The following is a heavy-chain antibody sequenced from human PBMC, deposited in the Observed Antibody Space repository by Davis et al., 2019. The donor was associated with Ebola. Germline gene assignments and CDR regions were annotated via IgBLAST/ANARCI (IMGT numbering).Heavy chain of an antibody. CDR1: GFTFSSYG. D-gene: IGHD6-19*01. CDR3: AKETEQWLVQVGYYFDY. J-gene: IGHJ4*02. CDR2: ISYDGSNK. V-gene: IGHV3-30*18. Sequence: PGGSLRLSCAASGFTFSSYGMHWVRQAPGKGLEWVAVISYDGSNKYYADSVKGRFTISRDNSKNTLYLQMNSLRAEGTAVYYCAKETEQWLVQVGYYFDYWGQGTLVTVSS.